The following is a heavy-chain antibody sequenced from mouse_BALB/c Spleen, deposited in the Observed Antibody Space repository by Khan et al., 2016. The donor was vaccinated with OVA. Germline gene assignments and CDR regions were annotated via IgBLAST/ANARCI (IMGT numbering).Heavy chain of an antibody. CDR2: ISSDGDYT. CDR1: GFTFSTFA. V-gene: IGHV5-9-3*01. Sequence: EVELVESGGGLVKPGGSLKLSCAASGFTFSTFAMSWVRQTPEKRLEWVATISSDGDYTYYPDNVTGRLTISRDNAKNTLYLKMSSLRSADTAMYYCARSHYGSFAYWGQGTLVTVSA. J-gene: IGHJ3*01. CDR3: ARSHYGSFAY. D-gene: IGHD2-1*01.